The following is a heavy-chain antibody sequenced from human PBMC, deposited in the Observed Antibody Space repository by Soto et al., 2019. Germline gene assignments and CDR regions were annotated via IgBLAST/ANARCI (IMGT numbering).Heavy chain of an antibody. D-gene: IGHD2-15*01. CDR3: ARRSNLGYCSV. CDR1: GYPFTSYG. Sequence: QVQLAQSGAEVKKPGASVRVSCKASGYPFTSYGLSWVRQAPGQGLEWMGWISTYNGNTGYAQNFQGRVTMTIDTSTSIAYMELRGLRSDDTALYSCARRSNLGYCSVWGQGTLVTVSS. J-gene: IGHJ4*02. V-gene: IGHV1-18*04. CDR2: ISTYNGNT.